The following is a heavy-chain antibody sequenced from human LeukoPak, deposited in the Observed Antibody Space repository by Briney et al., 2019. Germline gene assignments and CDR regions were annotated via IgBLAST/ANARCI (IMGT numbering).Heavy chain of an antibody. CDR1: GFTFSSYG. D-gene: IGHD3-10*01. J-gene: IGHJ4*02. CDR2: ISNDGSNK. V-gene: IGHV3-30*18. CDR3: AKDLYYYGSGSLYSFDY. Sequence: GGSLRLSCAASGFTFSSYGMHWVRQAPGKGLEWVAVISNDGSNKYYADSVKGRFTISRDNSKNTLYLQMNSLRAEDTAVYYCAKDLYYYGSGSLYSFDYWGQGTLVTVSS.